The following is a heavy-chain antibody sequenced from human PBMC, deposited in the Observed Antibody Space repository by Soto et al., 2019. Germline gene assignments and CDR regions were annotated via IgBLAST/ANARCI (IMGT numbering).Heavy chain of an antibody. CDR1: GGSISSSSYY. J-gene: IGHJ5*02. D-gene: IGHD6-13*01. CDR2: IYYSGST. Sequence: SETLSLTCTVSGGSISSSSYYWGWIRQPPGKGLEWIGSIYYSGSTYYNPSLKSRVTISVDTSKNQFSLKLSSVTAADTAVYYCARRRYSSSWSVWFDPWGQGTLVTVSS. CDR3: ARRRYSSSWSVWFDP. V-gene: IGHV4-39*01.